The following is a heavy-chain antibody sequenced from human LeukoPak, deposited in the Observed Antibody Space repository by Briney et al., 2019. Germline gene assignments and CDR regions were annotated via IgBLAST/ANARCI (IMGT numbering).Heavy chain of an antibody. J-gene: IGHJ3*02. CDR2: INPNSGGT. D-gene: IGHD6-19*01. Sequence: GASVKVSCKASGYTFTGYYMHWVRQAPGQGLEWMGWINPNSGGTNYAQKFQGWVTMTRDTSISTAYMELSRLRSDDTAVYYCARATFTKYSSGSRPGNAFDIWGQGTMVTVSS. CDR1: GYTFTGYY. V-gene: IGHV1-2*04. CDR3: ARATFTKYSSGSRPGNAFDI.